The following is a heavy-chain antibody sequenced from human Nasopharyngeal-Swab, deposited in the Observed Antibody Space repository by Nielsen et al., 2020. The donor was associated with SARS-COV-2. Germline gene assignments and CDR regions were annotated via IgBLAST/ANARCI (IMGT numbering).Heavy chain of an antibody. CDR2: INPNSGGT. D-gene: IGHD4-17*01. V-gene: IGHV1-2*06. J-gene: IGHJ6*02. Sequence: ASVKVSCKASGYTFTGYYMHWVRQAPGQGLEWMGRINPNSGGTNYAQKFQGRVTMTRDTSISTAYMELSRLRSDDTAVYYCSTVTTVYYYGMDVWGQGTTVTVS. CDR3: STVTTVYYYGMDV. CDR1: GYTFTGYY.